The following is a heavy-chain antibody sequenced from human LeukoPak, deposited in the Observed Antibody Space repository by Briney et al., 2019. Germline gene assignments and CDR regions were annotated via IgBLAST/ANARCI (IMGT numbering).Heavy chain of an antibody. J-gene: IGHJ4*02. V-gene: IGHV4-39*01. CDR1: GGSITSRDYY. Sequence: SETLSLTCTVSGGSITSRDYYWGWIRQPPGKGLEWSGTISYSGRTYYNPSLESRVTISVDTSKNQFSLKPSSVTAADTAVYYCARLKTGDYGDYGGDYWGQGTLVTVSS. CDR3: ARLKTGDYGDYGGDY. CDR2: ISYSGRT. D-gene: IGHD4-17*01.